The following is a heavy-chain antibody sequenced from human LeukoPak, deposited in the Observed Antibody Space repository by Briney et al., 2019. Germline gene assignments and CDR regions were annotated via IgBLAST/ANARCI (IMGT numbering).Heavy chain of an antibody. CDR1: GGSISSYY. Sequence: SDTLSLTCTVSGGSISSYYWSWIRQPPGKGLEWIGYIYYSGSTNYNPSLKSRVTISVDTSKNQFSLKLSSVTAADTAVYYCARESVRGVIIHNFDYWGQGTLVTVSS. CDR3: ARESVRGVIIHNFDY. V-gene: IGHV4-59*07. J-gene: IGHJ4*02. CDR2: IYYSGST. D-gene: IGHD3-10*01.